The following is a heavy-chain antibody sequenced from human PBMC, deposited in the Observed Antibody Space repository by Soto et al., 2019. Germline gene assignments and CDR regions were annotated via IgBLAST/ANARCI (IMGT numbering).Heavy chain of an antibody. Sequence: EVQLLESGGGLVQPGGSLRLSCAASGFTFRDYPMTWVRRAPGQGLEWVSTVDSGGITYYSDSVKGRFTTSRDNPKNTLHLQMNCLRPEDTATYYCAKYSVSGSRYFDLWGQGTMVTVSS. J-gene: IGHJ4*02. V-gene: IGHV3-23*01. D-gene: IGHD5-12*01. CDR2: VDSGGIT. CDR3: AKYSVSGSRYFDL. CDR1: GFTFRDYP.